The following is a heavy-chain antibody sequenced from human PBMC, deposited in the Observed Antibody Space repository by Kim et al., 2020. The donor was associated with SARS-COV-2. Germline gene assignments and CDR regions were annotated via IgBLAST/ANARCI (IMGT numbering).Heavy chain of an antibody. J-gene: IGHJ5*02. Sequence: SETLSLTCTVSGGSISSYYWSWIRQPPGKGLEWIGYIYYSGSTNYNPSLKSRVTISVDTSKNQFSLKLSSVTAADTAVYYCARDGAGDGYNYWFDPWGQGTLVTVSS. V-gene: IGHV4-59*13. D-gene: IGHD5-12*01. CDR3: ARDGAGDGYNYWFDP. CDR2: IYYSGST. CDR1: GGSISSYY.